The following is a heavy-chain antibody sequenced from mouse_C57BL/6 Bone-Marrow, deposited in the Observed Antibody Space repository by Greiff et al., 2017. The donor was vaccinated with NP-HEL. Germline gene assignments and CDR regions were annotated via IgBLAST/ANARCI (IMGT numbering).Heavy chain of an antibody. V-gene: IGHV1-9*01. CDR2: ILPGSGSN. D-gene: IGHD3-2*02. CDR1: GYTFTGYW. CDR3: ARAFDSSAWFAY. J-gene: IGHJ3*01. Sequence: QVQLQQSGAELMKPGASVKLSCKATGYTFTGYWIEWVKQRPGHGLEWIGEILPGSGSNNYNEKFKGKATFTADTSSNTAYMQLSLLTTEASAFYYCARAFDSSAWFAYWGQGTLVTVSA.